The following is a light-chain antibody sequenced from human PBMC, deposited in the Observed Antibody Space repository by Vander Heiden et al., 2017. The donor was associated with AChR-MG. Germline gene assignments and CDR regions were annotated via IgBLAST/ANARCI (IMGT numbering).Light chain of an antibody. Sequence: SYELTQPPSVSVSTGQTASITCSGDTLGNKYASWNQQKTGQSPVLVIYQDTKRPSGVPERLSGSNSGNTATLTISGTQAMDEADYYCQAWDSSTHHVVFGGGTKLTVL. CDR2: QDT. V-gene: IGLV3-1*01. J-gene: IGLJ2*01. CDR1: TLGNKY. CDR3: QAWDSSTHHVV.